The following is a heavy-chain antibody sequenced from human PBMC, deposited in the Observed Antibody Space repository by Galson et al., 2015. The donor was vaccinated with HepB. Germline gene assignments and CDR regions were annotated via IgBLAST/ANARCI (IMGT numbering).Heavy chain of an antibody. CDR1: GFSFSDYY. D-gene: IGHD1-14*01. CDR3: ARGLITEAY. CDR2: ISGSGSII. V-gene: IGHV3-11*01. J-gene: IGHJ4*02. Sequence: SLRLSCAASGFSFSDYYMNWIRQAPGKGLEWVSYISGSGSIIYYADSVKGRFTISRDNAENPLYLQMNTLRAEDTAIYYCARGLITEAYWGQGTLVTVSS.